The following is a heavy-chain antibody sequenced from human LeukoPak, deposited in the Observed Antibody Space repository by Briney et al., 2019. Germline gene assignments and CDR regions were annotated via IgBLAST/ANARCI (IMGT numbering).Heavy chain of an antibody. Sequence: ASVKASCKASGYTFTGYYMHWVRQAPGQGLEWMGWINPNSGGTNYAQKFQGRVTMTRDTSISTAYMELSRLRSDDTAVYYCAREWLTSSTSAYYYCGMDVWGQGTTVTVSS. CDR1: GYTFTGYY. CDR2: INPNSGGT. D-gene: IGHD2-2*01. V-gene: IGHV1-2*02. CDR3: AREWLTSSTSAYYYCGMDV. J-gene: IGHJ6*02.